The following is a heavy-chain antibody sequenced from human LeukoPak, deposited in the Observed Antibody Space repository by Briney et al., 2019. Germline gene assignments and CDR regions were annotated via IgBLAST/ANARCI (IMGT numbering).Heavy chain of an antibody. J-gene: IGHJ4*02. D-gene: IGHD2-8*01. CDR2: IDSGGST. V-gene: IGHV3-53*01. CDR1: GSTVRSNY. Sequence: GGSLRLSCAASGSTVRSNYMSWVRQAPGKGLEWVSVIDSGGSTYYADSVKGRLSISRDNSKNTVYLEMERLRVEDTAVYYCAREDAFDYWGQGTLVTVSS. CDR3: AREDAFDY.